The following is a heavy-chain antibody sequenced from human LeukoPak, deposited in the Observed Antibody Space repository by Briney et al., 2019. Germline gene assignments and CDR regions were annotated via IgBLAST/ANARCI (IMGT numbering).Heavy chain of an antibody. D-gene: IGHD4-17*01. CDR2: INHSGST. CDR3: ARHRTVRGHFDY. Sequence: PSETLSLTCAVYGGSFSGYYWSWIRQPPGKGLEWIGEINHSGSTNYNPSLKSRVTISVDTSKNQFSLKLSSVTAADTAVYYCARHRTVRGHFDYWGQGTLVTVSS. CDR1: GGSFSGYY. V-gene: IGHV4-34*01. J-gene: IGHJ4*02.